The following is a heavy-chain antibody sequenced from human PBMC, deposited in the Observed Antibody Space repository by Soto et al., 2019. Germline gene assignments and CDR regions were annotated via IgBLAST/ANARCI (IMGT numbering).Heavy chain of an antibody. J-gene: IGHJ4*02. V-gene: IGHV3-21*01. CDR1: GFAFRSYN. D-gene: IGHD2-15*01. CDR3: ASATVVAGTFDF. Sequence: EVQLVESGGGLVKPGGSLTLSCAGSGFAFRSYNMNWVRQPPGKGLEWVASISSGSSNIYYADSVKGRFTISRDNAKDSLYLQKDSMSAEDSAVYYCASATVVAGTFDFWGQGTLLTVSS. CDR2: ISSGSSNI.